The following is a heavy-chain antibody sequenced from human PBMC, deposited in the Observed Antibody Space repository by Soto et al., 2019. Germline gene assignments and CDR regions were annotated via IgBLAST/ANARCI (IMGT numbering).Heavy chain of an antibody. CDR1: GGAINSGCYY. D-gene: IGHD2-21*02. Sequence: QVQLQESGPGLVKPSQTLSLTCTVSGGAINSGCYYWSWIRQHPGKVLECIGYIYYSRSTYYNPSLKSRVTISVDTSKNQFSLKLSSVTAADTAVYYCARVCGGDCHNGMDVWGQGTTVTVSS. CDR2: IYYSRST. V-gene: IGHV4-31*03. CDR3: ARVCGGDCHNGMDV. J-gene: IGHJ6*01.